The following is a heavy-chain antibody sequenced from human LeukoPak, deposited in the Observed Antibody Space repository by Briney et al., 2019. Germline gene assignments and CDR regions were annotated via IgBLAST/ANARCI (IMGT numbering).Heavy chain of an antibody. CDR1: GYSFTTFW. V-gene: IGHV5-51*01. CDR3: AKGWTANALDAFDI. D-gene: IGHD5-18*01. J-gene: IGHJ3*02. Sequence: GESLKISCKGSGYSFTTFWIGWVRQMPGKGLEWMGIIYPGDSNTRYSPSFQGQVTISADKSISTAYLQWSSLKASDTAMYYCAKGWTANALDAFDIWGQGTMVTVSS. CDR2: IYPGDSNT.